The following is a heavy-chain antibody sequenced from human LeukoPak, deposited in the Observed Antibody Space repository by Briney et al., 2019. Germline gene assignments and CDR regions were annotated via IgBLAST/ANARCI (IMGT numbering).Heavy chain of an antibody. CDR2: MYNSGST. CDR1: GGSISSSYYY. CDR3: AREADRWFDP. J-gene: IGHJ5*02. Sequence: PSETLSLTCTVSGGSISSSYYYWGWIRQPPGKGLEWIGTMYNSGSTDYNPSLESRVTISVDTSKNQFSLKLSSVTAADTAVYYCAREADRWFDPWGQGTLVTVSS. V-gene: IGHV4-39*07.